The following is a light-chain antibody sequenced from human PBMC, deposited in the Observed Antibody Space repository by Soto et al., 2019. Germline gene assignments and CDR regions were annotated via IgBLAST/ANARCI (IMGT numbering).Light chain of an antibody. J-gene: IGKJ3*01. CDR2: AAS. V-gene: IGKV1-27*01. Sequence: DLQMTQSPSSLSASVGDRVTITCRASQGISNYLAWYQQKPGKVPKLLIYAASTLQSGVPSRFSGSGSGTDFTLTISSLQPEDVATYYCQKYNSAPIFTFGPGTKVDIK. CDR3: QKYNSAPIFT. CDR1: QGISNY.